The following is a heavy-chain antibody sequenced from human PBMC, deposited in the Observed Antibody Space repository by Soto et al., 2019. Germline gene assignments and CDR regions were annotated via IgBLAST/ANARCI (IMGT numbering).Heavy chain of an antibody. J-gene: IGHJ4*02. D-gene: IGHD7-27*01. CDR2: IYYSGST. V-gene: IGHV4-39*01. CDR3: TRGPSGDKVDY. Sequence: SETLSLTCTVSGGSVSSSSCYWGWIRQPPGKGLEWIGSIYYSGSTYYNPSLKSRVTISVDTSKNQFSLNLSSVSAADTAVYYCTRGPSGDKVDYWGQGTLVTVSS. CDR1: GGSVSSSSCY.